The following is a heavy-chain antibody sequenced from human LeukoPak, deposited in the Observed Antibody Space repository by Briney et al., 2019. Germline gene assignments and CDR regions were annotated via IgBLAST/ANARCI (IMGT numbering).Heavy chain of an antibody. D-gene: IGHD6-19*01. CDR3: ARAKSVAGLSSFDY. CDR1: GFTFSTYS. CDR2: ISPDSNYK. J-gene: IGHJ4*02. V-gene: IGHV3-21*01. Sequence: GGSLRLSCAASGFTFSTYSMNWLRLAPGKGLEWVSSISPDSNYKYYVDSVKGRFTISRDNAKNTLYLQMNSLRAEDTAVYYCARAKSVAGLSSFDYWGQGTLVTVSS.